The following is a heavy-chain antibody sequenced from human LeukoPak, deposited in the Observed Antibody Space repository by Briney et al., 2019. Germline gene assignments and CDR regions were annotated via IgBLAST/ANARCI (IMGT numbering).Heavy chain of an antibody. V-gene: IGHV4-39*01. D-gene: IGHD2-2*01. J-gene: IGHJ6*03. CDR2: IYYSGST. CDR1: GGSISSSSYY. CDR3: ARIPDIVVVPAGYYYCYYMDV. Sequence: SETLSLTCTVSGGSISSSSYYWGWVRQPPGKGLEWIGNIYYSGSTYYNPSLKSRVTISVDTSKNQFSLKLSSVTAADTAVYYCARIPDIVVVPAGYYYCYYMDVWGKGTTVTVSS.